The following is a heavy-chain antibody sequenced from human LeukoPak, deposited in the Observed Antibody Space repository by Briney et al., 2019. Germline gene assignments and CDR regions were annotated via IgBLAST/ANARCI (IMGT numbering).Heavy chain of an antibody. J-gene: IGHJ1*01. V-gene: IGHV3-7*01. D-gene: IGHD4/OR15-4a*01. CDR2: IEHDGGEK. Sequence: GGSLRLSCAASGFTFSSYWMSWVRQVPGKRLEWVANIEHDGGEKYYVDSAKGRFTISRDNAKSSVYLQMNSLRAEDTAVHYCARDRLWSQYWGQGTLVTVSS. CDR1: GFTFSSYW. CDR3: ARDRLWSQY.